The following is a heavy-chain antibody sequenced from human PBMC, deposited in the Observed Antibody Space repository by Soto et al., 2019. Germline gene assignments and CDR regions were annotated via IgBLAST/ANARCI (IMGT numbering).Heavy chain of an antibody. Sequence: QVQLVESGGGVVQPGRSLRLSCSASGFTFSSYGMHWVRQAPGEGLEWVAVIWCNGNKEYYADSVKGRFTVYRDNAKKSLYLKMISLRATDTAVCACAINNAPGSGSNGLLDYWGQGTLVTVSS. D-gene: IGHD2-15*01. CDR3: AINNAPGSGSNGLLDY. CDR2: IWCNGNKE. V-gene: IGHV3-33*01. CDR1: GFTFSSYG. J-gene: IGHJ4*02.